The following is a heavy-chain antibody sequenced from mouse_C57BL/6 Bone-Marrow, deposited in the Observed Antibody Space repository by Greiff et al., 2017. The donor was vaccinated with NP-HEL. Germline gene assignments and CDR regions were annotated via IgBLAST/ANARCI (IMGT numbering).Heavy chain of an antibody. CDR3: ARASITTVVDYAMDY. CDR2: IWSDGST. J-gene: IGHJ4*01. V-gene: IGHV2-6*03. D-gene: IGHD1-1*01. Sequence: QVQLKESGPGLVAPSQSLSITCTVSGFSLTSYGVHWVRQPPGKGLEWLVVIWSDGSTTYNSALKSRLSISKDNSKSQVFLKMNSLQTDDPAMYYCARASITTVVDYAMDYWGQGTSVTVSS. CDR1: GFSLTSYG.